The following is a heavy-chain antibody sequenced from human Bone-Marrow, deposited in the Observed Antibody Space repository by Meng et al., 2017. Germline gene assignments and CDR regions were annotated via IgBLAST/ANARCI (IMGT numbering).Heavy chain of an antibody. Sequence: QVQLQEWGAGLFKPSETLSLTCAVYGGSFSGYYWSWIRQPPGKGLEWIGEINHSGSTNYNPSLKSRVTISVDTSKNQFSLKLSSVTAADTAVYYCARGSWLQLWLQDYWGQGTLVTVSS. CDR3: ARGSWLQLWLQDY. J-gene: IGHJ4*02. CDR1: GGSFSGYY. V-gene: IGHV4-34*01. CDR2: INHSGST. D-gene: IGHD5-18*01.